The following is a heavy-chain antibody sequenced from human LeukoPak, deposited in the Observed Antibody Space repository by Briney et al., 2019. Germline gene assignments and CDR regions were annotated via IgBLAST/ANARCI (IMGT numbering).Heavy chain of an antibody. CDR3: AGPLYTYYYDSIFFSGKDAFDI. CDR1: GFTFSSYS. D-gene: IGHD3-22*01. CDR2: ISSSSSYI. Sequence: SGGSLRLSCAASGFTFSSYSMNWVRQAPGKGLEWVSSISSSSSYIYYADSVKGRFTISRDNAKNSLYLQMNSLRAEDTAVYYCAGPLYTYYYDSIFFSGKDAFDIWGQGTMVTVSS. J-gene: IGHJ3*02. V-gene: IGHV3-21*01.